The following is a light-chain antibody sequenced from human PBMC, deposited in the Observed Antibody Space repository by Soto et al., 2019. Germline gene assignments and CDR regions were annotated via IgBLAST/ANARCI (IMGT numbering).Light chain of an antibody. CDR2: DAS. V-gene: IGKV3-11*01. CDR1: QSVSSY. Sequence: EIVLTQSPATLSLSPGERATLSCRASQSVSSYLAWYQQKPGQAPRLLIYDASTRATGIPARFSGGGSGTDFTLTISSLEPDDFAVYYCQQRSNWRCTFGPGTRGDIK. CDR3: QQRSNWRCT. J-gene: IGKJ3*01.